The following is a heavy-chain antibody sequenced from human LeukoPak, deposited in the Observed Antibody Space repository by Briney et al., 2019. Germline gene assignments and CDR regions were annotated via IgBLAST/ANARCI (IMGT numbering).Heavy chain of an antibody. CDR1: GGSISSSSYY. Sequence: SETLSLTCTVSGGSISSSSYYWGWIRQPPGKGLEWIGSIYYSGSTYYNPSLKSRVTISVDTSKNQFSLKLSSVTAADTAVYYCARVGTVTTPYYYYYMDVWGKGPTVTVSS. D-gene: IGHD4-17*01. V-gene: IGHV4-39*07. J-gene: IGHJ6*03. CDR3: ARVGTVTTPYYYYYMDV. CDR2: IYYSGST.